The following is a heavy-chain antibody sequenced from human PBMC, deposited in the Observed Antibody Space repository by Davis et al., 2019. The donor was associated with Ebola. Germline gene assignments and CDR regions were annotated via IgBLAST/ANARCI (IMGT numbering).Heavy chain of an antibody. D-gene: IGHD3-16*01. V-gene: IGHV3-23*01. J-gene: IGHJ3*02. Sequence: GESLKISCAGSGFIFRNWGMTWVRQVPGKGLECVAAISMSGGSTDYADSVKGRFTISRDNFKNTLYLQMNSLRAEDTAVYYCARDRVPNDYVREGAFDIWGQGTMVTVSS. CDR1: GFIFRNWG. CDR3: ARDRVPNDYVREGAFDI. CDR2: ISMSGGST.